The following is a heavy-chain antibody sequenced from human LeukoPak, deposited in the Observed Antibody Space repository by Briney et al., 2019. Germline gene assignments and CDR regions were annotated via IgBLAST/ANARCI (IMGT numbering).Heavy chain of an antibody. V-gene: IGHV1-8*01. D-gene: IGHD3-3*01. CDR3: ATPPPTTFGVVISETYGMDV. CDR1: GYTFTSYD. CDR2: MNPNSGNT. Sequence: ASVKVSCKASGYTFTSYDINWVRQATGQGLEWMGWMNPNSGNTGYAQKFQGRVTMTRNTSISTAYMELSSLRSEDTAVYYCATPPPTTFGVVISETYGMDVWGQGTTVTVSS. J-gene: IGHJ6*02.